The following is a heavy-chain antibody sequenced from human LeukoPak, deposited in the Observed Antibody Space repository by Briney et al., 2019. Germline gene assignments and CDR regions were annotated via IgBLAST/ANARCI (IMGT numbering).Heavy chain of an antibody. CDR3: ARASHHTTPFDS. J-gene: IGHJ5*01. D-gene: IGHD1-1*01. Sequence: GGSLRLSCGASGFTFSDYWMHWVRQAPGKGLVWVSRIHSDGTTTSYADSVRGRFTVSRDNAKNTVFLQMNSLRAEDTAVYYCARASHHTTPFDSWGQGMLVTVSS. CDR1: GFTFSDYW. CDR2: IHSDGTTT. V-gene: IGHV3-74*01.